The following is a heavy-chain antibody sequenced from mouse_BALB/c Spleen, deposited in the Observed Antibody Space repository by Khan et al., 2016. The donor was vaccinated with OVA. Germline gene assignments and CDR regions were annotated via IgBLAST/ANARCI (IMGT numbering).Heavy chain of an antibody. CDR1: GFSLTGYG. CDR2: IWGDGST. Sequence: QVQLKESGSGLVAPSQSLSITCTVSGFSLTGYGVNWVRQPPGKGLEWLGMIWGDGSTDYNSALKSRLSISKDNSKSQVFLKMNSLQTDDTARYYCASAYYYGRALDYWGQGTSVTVSS. V-gene: IGHV2-6-7*01. J-gene: IGHJ4*01. D-gene: IGHD1-1*01. CDR3: ASAYYYGRALDY.